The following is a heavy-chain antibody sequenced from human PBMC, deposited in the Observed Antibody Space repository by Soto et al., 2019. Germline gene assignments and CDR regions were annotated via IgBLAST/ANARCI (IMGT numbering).Heavy chain of an antibody. CDR1: GGTFSSYA. D-gene: IGHD5-12*01. V-gene: IGHV1-69*12. J-gene: IGHJ4*02. Sequence: QVQLVQSGAEVKKPGSSVKVSCKASGGTFSSYAIIWVRQAPGQGLEWMGGIIPIFCTTNYAQKFQGRVTITADESKSTAYMERSSLSSEDTAVYYCARGGGNNRDGYTPDYGGQGTLVTVSS. CDR3: ARGGGNNRDGYTPDY. CDR2: IIPIFCTT.